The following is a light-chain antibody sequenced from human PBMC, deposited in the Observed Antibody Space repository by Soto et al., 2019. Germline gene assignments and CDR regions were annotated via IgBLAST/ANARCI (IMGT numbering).Light chain of an antibody. J-gene: IGKJ4*01. V-gene: IGKV3-20*01. CDR1: QSVSSSY. CDR2: GAS. Sequence: EIVLTQSPGTLSLSPGERAPLSCRASQSVSSSYLAWYQQKPGQAPGLLIYGASSRATGIPDRFSGSGSGTDFTLTISRLEPEDFAVYYCQQYGSSPLTFGGGTKVDIK. CDR3: QQYGSSPLT.